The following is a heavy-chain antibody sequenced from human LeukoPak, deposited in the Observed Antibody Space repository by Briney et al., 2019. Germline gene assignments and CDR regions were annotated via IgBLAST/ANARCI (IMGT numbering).Heavy chain of an antibody. Sequence: GGSLRLSCVGSGFNVTTNNMYWVRQAPGKGLECVSAFNAGGGPDYADSVRDRFTISRDNSKNTLYLQMNSLRAEDTAVYFCGRRFCNSCPLDFWGQGTLVTVSS. V-gene: IGHV3-66*04. CDR2: FNAGGGP. CDR1: GFNVTTNN. J-gene: IGHJ4*02. D-gene: IGHD2-21*01. CDR3: GRRFCNSCPLDF.